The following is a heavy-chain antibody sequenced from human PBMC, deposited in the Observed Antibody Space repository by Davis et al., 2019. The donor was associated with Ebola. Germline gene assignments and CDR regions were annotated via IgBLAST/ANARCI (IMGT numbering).Heavy chain of an antibody. D-gene: IGHD3-3*01. CDR2: FDPEDGET. Sequence: ASVKVSCKVSGYTLTELSMHWVRQAPGKGLEWVGGFDPEDGETIYAQKFQGRVTMTEDTSTDTAYMELSSLRSEDTAVYYCATVLSLGEWSPAHYSYFDYWGQGTLVTVSS. CDR3: ATVLSLGEWSPAHYSYFDY. V-gene: IGHV1-24*01. CDR1: GYTLTELS. J-gene: IGHJ4*02.